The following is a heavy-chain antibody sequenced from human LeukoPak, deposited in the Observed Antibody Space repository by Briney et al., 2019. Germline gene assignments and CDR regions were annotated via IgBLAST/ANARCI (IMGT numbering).Heavy chain of an antibody. CDR3: ARDERIGYCSNTSCHFDY. D-gene: IGHD2-2*01. CDR2: IYSGGST. Sequence: GGSLRLSCAASGFTVSSNYMSWVRQAPGKGLEWVSVIYSGGSTYYADSVKGRFTISRDNSKNTLYLQMNSLRAEDTAVYYCARDERIGYCSNTSCHFDYWGQGTLVTVSS. V-gene: IGHV3-66*02. J-gene: IGHJ4*02. CDR1: GFTVSSNY.